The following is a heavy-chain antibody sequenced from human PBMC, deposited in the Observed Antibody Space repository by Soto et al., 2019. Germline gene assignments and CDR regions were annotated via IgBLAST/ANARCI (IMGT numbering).Heavy chain of an antibody. D-gene: IGHD3-3*01. CDR1: GGSFSGYY. J-gene: IGHJ4*02. Sequence: SSETLSLTCAVYGGSFSGYYWSWIRQPPGKGLEWIGEINHSGSTNYNPSLKSRVTISVDTSKNQFSLKLSFVTAADTAVYYCARGDDFWSGLPFYHNGRFDYWGQGTLVTVSS. CDR3: ARGDDFWSGLPFYHNGRFDY. CDR2: INHSGST. V-gene: IGHV4-34*01.